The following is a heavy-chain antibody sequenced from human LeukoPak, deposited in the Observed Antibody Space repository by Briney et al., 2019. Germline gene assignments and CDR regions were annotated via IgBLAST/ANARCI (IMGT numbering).Heavy chain of an antibody. Sequence: GGSLRLSCAASGFTFSSYSMNWVRQAPGKGLEWVSYISSSSSTMYYADSVKGRFTISRDNAKNSLYLQMNSLRAEDTAVYYCARDMRIESYYYDSSGQDWGQGTLVTVSS. J-gene: IGHJ4*02. D-gene: IGHD3-22*01. CDR1: GFTFSSYS. CDR2: ISSSSSTM. V-gene: IGHV3-48*04. CDR3: ARDMRIESYYYDSSGQD.